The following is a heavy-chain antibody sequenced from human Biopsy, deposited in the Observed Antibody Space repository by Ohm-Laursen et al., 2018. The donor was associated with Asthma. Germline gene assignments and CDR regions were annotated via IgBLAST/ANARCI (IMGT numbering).Heavy chain of an antibody. J-gene: IGHJ4*02. CDR2: ISRSSDTI. Sequence: SLRLSCAASGFTFGTFGMNWVRQAPGKGLEWVSYISRSSDTIHYADSVRGRFTISRDNARNSLYLQMNSLRAEDTAVYYCARDGPELPTELDYWGPGTLVTVSS. CDR3: ARDGPELPTELDY. CDR1: GFTFGTFG. D-gene: IGHD1-14*01. V-gene: IGHV3-48*01.